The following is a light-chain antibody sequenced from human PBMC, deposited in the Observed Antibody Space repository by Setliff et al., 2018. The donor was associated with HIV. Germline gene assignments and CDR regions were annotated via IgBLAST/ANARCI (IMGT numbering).Light chain of an antibody. Sequence: QSALTQPPSASGSPGQSVTISCTGTSSDVGGYNYVPWYQQHPGKAPKLMIYEVSKRPSGVPNRSSGSKSGNTASLTVSGLQAEDEADYYCSSYAGSNNYVFGTGTKVTVL. CDR1: SSDVGGYNY. CDR3: SSYAGSNNYV. V-gene: IGLV2-8*01. J-gene: IGLJ1*01. CDR2: EVS.